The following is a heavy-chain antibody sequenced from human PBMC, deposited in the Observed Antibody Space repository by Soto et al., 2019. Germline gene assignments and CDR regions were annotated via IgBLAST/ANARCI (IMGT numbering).Heavy chain of an antibody. D-gene: IGHD3-16*01. Sequence: SETLSLTCTVSGGSISSYYWSWIRQPPGGGLEWIGEIFHTGSTNYKPSLRSRVTISIDTSKNQFSLRLISVTAADTAVYYCARGYNYVWEIDCWGQGALVTVSS. CDR2: IFHTGST. CDR1: GGSISSYY. V-gene: IGHV4-59*12. CDR3: ARGYNYVWEIDC. J-gene: IGHJ4*02.